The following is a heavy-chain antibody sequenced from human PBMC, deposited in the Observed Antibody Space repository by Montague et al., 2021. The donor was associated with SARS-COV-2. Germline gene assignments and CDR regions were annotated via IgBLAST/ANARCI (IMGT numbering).Heavy chain of an antibody. CDR3: VRGIEAAGSYDY. Sequence: CAISGDSVSRNSATWNWIRQSPSRGLEWLGRTYYRSMWKSDYARSVKSRIAISPDTSKNQFSLQLSSVTPEDTALYYCVRGIEAAGSYDYWGQGTLVTVSS. CDR1: GDSVSRNSAT. V-gene: IGHV6-1*01. J-gene: IGHJ4*02. D-gene: IGHD6-13*01. CDR2: TYYRSMWKS.